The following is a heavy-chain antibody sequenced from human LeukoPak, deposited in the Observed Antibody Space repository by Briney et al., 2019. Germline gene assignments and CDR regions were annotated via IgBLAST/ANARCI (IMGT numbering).Heavy chain of an antibody. Sequence: GGSLRLSCAASGFTFSTSWMSWVRQAPGKGLEWVANIKHDGSEKNFVDSVKGRFTISRDNANNSLFLQINNVRDEDTATYYCAREGQYDFWSGLKWLDPWGQGTLVIVSS. CDR1: GFTFSTSW. CDR3: AREGQYDFWSGLKWLDP. J-gene: IGHJ5*02. CDR2: IKHDGSEK. V-gene: IGHV3-7*01. D-gene: IGHD3-3*01.